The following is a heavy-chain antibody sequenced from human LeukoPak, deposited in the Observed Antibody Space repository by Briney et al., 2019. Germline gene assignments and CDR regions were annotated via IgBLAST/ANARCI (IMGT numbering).Heavy chain of an antibody. Sequence: GGSLRLSCAASGFTFSDYYMSWIRQAPGKGLEWVSYISSSGSTIYYADSVKGRFTISRDNAKNSLYLQMNSLRAEDTAVYYRTRDDYNWGLDYWGQGTLVTVSS. D-gene: IGHD4-11*01. V-gene: IGHV3-11*01. CDR2: ISSSGSTI. CDR1: GFTFSDYY. J-gene: IGHJ4*02. CDR3: TRDDYNWGLDY.